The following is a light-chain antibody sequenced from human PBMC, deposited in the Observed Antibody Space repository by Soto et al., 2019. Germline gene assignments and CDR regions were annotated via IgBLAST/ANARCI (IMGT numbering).Light chain of an antibody. CDR1: SSHVGGYNY. V-gene: IGLV2-8*01. CDR3: CSSGGSPTYV. CDR2: EVS. J-gene: IGLJ1*01. Sequence: QSALTQPPSASGSPGQSVTISCTGTSSHVGGYNYVSWYQQHPGKAPKLMIYEVSKRPSGVPDRFSGSKSGNTASLTVSGLQPEDEADYYCCSSGGSPTYVFGTGTKLTVL.